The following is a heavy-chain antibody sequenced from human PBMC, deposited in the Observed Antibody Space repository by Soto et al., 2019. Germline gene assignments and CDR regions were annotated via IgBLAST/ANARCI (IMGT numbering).Heavy chain of an antibody. Sequence: GASVKVSCKASGGTFSSYAISWVRQAPGQGLEWMGGIIPIFGTANYAQKFQGRVTITADESASTAYMELSSLRSEDTAAYYCARSGDTAMVSTFDYWGQGTLVTVSS. J-gene: IGHJ4*02. CDR1: GGTFSSYA. D-gene: IGHD5-18*01. V-gene: IGHV1-69*13. CDR3: ARSGDTAMVSTFDY. CDR2: IIPIFGTA.